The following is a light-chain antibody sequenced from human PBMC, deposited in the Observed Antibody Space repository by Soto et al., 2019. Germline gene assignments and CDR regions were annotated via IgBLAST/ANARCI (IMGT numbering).Light chain of an antibody. V-gene: IGKV3-20*01. J-gene: IGKJ2*01. CDR1: QTITTRF. CDR3: LQYADLPHT. CDR2: GAS. Sequence: EIVLTQSPGTLSLSPGDRATLSCMASQTITTRFFAWYQQKPGKAPRLLIYGASCRATGIPDRFSGSGSGTECTLTISRLEPEDFAVYSCLQYADLPHTFGQGTNLEIK.